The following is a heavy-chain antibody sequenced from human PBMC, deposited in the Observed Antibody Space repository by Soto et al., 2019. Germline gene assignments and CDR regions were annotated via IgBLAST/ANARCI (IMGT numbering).Heavy chain of an antibody. Sequence: QVQLVESGGGVVQPGRSLRLSCAASGFTFSSYAMHWVRQAPGKGLEWVAVISYDGSNKYYADSVKGRFTISRDNSKNTLYLQMNSLRAEDTAVYYCARDNKLRFLETNVNWFDPWGQGTLVTVSS. V-gene: IGHV3-30-3*01. D-gene: IGHD3-3*01. J-gene: IGHJ5*02. CDR2: ISYDGSNK. CDR1: GFTFSSYA. CDR3: ARDNKLRFLETNVNWFDP.